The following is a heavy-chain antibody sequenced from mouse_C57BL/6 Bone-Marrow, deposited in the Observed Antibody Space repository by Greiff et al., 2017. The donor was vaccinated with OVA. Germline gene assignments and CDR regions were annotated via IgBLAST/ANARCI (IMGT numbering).Heavy chain of an antibody. CDR1: GYAFTNYL. V-gene: IGHV1-54*01. D-gene: IGHD1-1*01. Sequence: QVHVKQSGAELVRPGTSVKVSCKASGYAFTNYLIEWVKQRPGQGLEWIGVINPGSGGTNYNEKFKGKATLTADKSSSTAYMQLSSLTSEDSAVYFCARGPITTVVATRYFDVWGTGTTVTVSS. J-gene: IGHJ1*03. CDR2: INPGSGGT. CDR3: ARGPITTVVATRYFDV.